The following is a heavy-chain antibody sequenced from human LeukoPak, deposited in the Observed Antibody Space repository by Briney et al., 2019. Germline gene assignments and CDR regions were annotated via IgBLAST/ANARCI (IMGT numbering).Heavy chain of an antibody. J-gene: IGHJ6*03. Sequence: SQTLSLTCAISGDSVSSTGAGWNWVRQSPSRGLEWLGRTFYRSKWYIDYAVSVESRITINPDTSKNQFSLQLNSVTPEDTAVYYCARARNRLLWFGELYRARYYYYYMDVWGKGTTVTISS. D-gene: IGHD3-10*01. CDR1: GDSVSSTGAG. CDR3: ARARNRLLWFGELYRARYYYYYMDV. V-gene: IGHV6-1*01. CDR2: TFYRSKWYI.